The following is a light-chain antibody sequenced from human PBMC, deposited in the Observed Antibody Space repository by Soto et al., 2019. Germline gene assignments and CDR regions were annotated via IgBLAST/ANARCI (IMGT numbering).Light chain of an antibody. CDR2: AAS. V-gene: IGKV1-27*01. CDR1: QAISNY. CDR3: QKYNSAPFT. J-gene: IGKJ3*01. Sequence: DIQMTQSPSSVSASVGDRVTITCRASQAISNYLAWYQQKPGEVPKVLIYAASTLQSGVPSRFSGSGSGTDFTLTITRLQPEDVATYYFQKYNSAPFTFGPGTKVDLK.